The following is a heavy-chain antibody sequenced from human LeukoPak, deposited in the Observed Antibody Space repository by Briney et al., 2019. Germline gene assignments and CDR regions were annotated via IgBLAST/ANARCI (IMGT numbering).Heavy chain of an antibody. J-gene: IGHJ4*02. CDR1: GDIFTSHT. Sequence: ASVKVSCKASGDIFTSHTINWVRQAPGQGLEWMGRIVPVLDKSDYAQKFQGRLTIIAGKSTTTAYMELSGLRSEDTAVYYCARGRGIAVAGSFDSWGQGTLVTVSS. D-gene: IGHD6-19*01. CDR3: ARGRGIAVAGSFDS. CDR2: IVPVLDKS. V-gene: IGHV1-69*08.